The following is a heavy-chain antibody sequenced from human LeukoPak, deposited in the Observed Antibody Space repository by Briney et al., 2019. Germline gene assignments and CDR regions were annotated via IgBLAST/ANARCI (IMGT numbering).Heavy chain of an antibody. V-gene: IGHV3-48*04. J-gene: IGHJ4*02. D-gene: IGHD1-26*01. CDR3: ASKVVVGDFDY. CDR2: ISSSGSTI. CDR1: GFTFSSYS. Sequence: GGSLRLSCAASGFTFSSYSMNWVRQAPGKGLEWVSYISSSGSTIYYADSVKGRFTISRDNAKNSLHLQMNSLRAEDTAVYYCASKVVVGDFDYWGQGTLVTVSS.